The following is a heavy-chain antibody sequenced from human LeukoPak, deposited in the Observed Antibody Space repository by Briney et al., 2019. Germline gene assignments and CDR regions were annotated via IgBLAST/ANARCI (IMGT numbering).Heavy chain of an antibody. CDR2: INHSGST. V-gene: IGHV4-34*01. Sequence: SETLSLTCAVYGGSFSGYYWSWIRQPPGKGLEWIGEINHSGSTNYNPSLKSRVTISVDTSKNQFSLKLSSVTAADTAVYYCARVRGGYGSGWWYYYYGMDVWGQGTTVTVSS. D-gene: IGHD6-19*01. CDR1: GGSFSGYY. CDR3: ARVRGGYGSGWWYYYYGMDV. J-gene: IGHJ6*02.